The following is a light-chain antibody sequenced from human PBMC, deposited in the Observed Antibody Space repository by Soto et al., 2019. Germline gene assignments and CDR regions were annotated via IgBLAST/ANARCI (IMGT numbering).Light chain of an antibody. V-gene: IGKV3-20*01. CDR3: HQYDSSPLT. J-gene: IGKJ4*01. CDR1: QSVSSSY. CDR2: GAS. Sequence: EIVLTQSPGTLSLSPGERATLSCRASQSVSSSYLAWYQQKPSQAPRLLIYGASSRATGIPYRFSGSGSGTDFTLTISRLEPEDFAVYYCHQYDSSPLTFGGGTKVEIK.